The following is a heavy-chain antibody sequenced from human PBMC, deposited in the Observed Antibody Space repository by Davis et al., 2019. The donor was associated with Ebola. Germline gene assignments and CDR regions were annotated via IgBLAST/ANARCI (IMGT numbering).Heavy chain of an antibody. Sequence: AASVKVSCKASGYTFTSYAMNWVRQAPGQGLEWMGWINTNTGNPTYAQGFTGRFVFSLDTSVSTAYLQISSLKAEDTAVYYCARMITMVRGVINNWFDPWGQGTLVTVSS. J-gene: IGHJ5*02. CDR3: ARMITMVRGVINNWFDP. D-gene: IGHD3-10*01. CDR2: INTNTGNP. V-gene: IGHV7-4-1*02. CDR1: GYTFTSYA.